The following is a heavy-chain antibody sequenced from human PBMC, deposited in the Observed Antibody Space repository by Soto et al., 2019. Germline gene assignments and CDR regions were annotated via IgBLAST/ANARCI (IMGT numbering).Heavy chain of an antibody. J-gene: IGHJ4*02. CDR2: IYYSGST. CDR3: ARHPTYYLIAVGSFDY. D-gene: IGHD6-19*01. V-gene: IGHV4-39*01. Sequence: TSETLSLTCTVSGGSISSSSYYWGWIRQPPGKGLEWIGSIYYSGSTYYTPSLKSRVTISVDTSKNQFSLKLSSVTAADTALYYCARHPTYYLIAVGSFDYWGQGTLVTVSS. CDR1: GGSISSSSYY.